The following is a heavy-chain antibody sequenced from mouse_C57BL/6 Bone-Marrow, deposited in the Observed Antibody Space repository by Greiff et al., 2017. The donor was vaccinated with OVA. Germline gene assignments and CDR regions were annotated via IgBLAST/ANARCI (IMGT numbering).Heavy chain of an antibody. CDR1: GYAFSSSW. CDR2: IYPGDGDT. J-gene: IGHJ3*01. CDR3: ARSRDSAWFAY. Sequence: QVQLQQSGPELVKPGASVKISCKASGYAFSSSWMNWVKQRPGKGLEWIGRIYPGDGDTNYNGKFKGKATLTADKSSSTAYMQLSSLTSEDSAVYFCARSRDSAWFAYWGQGTLVTVSA. V-gene: IGHV1-82*01.